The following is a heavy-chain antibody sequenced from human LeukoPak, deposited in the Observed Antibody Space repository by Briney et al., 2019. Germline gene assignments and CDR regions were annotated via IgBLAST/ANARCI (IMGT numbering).Heavy chain of an antibody. Sequence: SETLSFTCTVSGDSISSRSTYYWGWIRQPPGRGLEWIGAISYTGTTFYNPSLKSRVTISIDTSKSQFSLRLSSVTAADTAVYYCARSYSASYDSPAGWFDPWGQGTLVTVSS. D-gene: IGHD3-22*01. V-gene: IGHV4-39*01. CDR3: ARSYSASYDSPAGWFDP. CDR2: ISYTGTT. CDR1: GDSISSRSTYY. J-gene: IGHJ5*02.